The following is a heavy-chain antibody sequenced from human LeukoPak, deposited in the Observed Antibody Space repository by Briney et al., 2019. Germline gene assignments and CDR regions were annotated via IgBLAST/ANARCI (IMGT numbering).Heavy chain of an antibody. Sequence: ASVTVSCKASGYTFTNYGISWGRQAPGQGLEWMGWISAYNGNTNYAQKFQGRLTMTTDASTSTAYMELRSLRSDDTAVYCCARRNYYFDYWGQGTLVTVSS. CDR3: ARRNYYFDY. J-gene: IGHJ4*02. CDR1: GYTFTNYG. CDR2: ISAYNGNT. V-gene: IGHV1-18*01.